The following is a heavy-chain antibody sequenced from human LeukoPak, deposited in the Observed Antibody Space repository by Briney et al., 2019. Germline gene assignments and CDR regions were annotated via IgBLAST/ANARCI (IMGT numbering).Heavy chain of an antibody. Sequence: GGSLRLSCAASGFTFSTYWMSWVRQAPGKGLEWVASTQPDGHAQYYVDSVRGRFTISRDNAKNSLYLQMNSLRAADTAVYYCARGRCSAGSCYLSGGSGFLAPYYSDFWGQGTLVTVSS. D-gene: IGHD2-15*01. CDR3: ARGRCSAGSCYLSGGSGFLAPYYSDF. J-gene: IGHJ4*02. CDR2: TQPDGHAQ. V-gene: IGHV3-7*01. CDR1: GFTFSTYW.